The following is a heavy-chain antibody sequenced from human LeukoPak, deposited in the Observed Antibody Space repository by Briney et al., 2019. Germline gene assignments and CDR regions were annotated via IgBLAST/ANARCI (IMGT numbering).Heavy chain of an antibody. CDR3: ARGTARVTSPDFDY. CDR2: IYYSGST. D-gene: IGHD4-23*01. V-gene: IGHV4-59*01. J-gene: IGHJ4*02. Sequence: PSETLSLTCTVSGGSISSYYWGWIRQPPGKGLEWVGYIYYSGSTNYNPSLKSRVTISVDTSKNQFSLKLSSVTAADTAVYYCARGTARVTSPDFDYWGQGTLVTVSS. CDR1: GGSISSYY.